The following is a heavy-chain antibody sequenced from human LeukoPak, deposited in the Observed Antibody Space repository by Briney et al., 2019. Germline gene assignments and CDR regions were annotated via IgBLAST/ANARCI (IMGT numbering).Heavy chain of an antibody. J-gene: IGHJ4*02. D-gene: IGHD2-2*01. Sequence: GRSLRLSCAASGFTFSNYAVHWVRQAPGKGLEWVAVISYDGTDKYYADSVKGRFTISRDISNNTLYLQMNSLRAEDTAVYYCARAGYCTTTTCYYRGIDFWGQGTLVTVSS. CDR1: GFTFSNYA. V-gene: IGHV3-30*01. CDR3: ARAGYCTTTTCYYRGIDF. CDR2: ISYDGTDK.